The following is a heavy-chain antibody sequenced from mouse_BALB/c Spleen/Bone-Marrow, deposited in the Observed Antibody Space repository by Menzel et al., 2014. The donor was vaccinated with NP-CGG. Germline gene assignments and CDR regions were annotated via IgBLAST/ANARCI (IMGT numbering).Heavy chain of an antibody. J-gene: IGHJ4*01. CDR2: INPYNDGT. CDR3: ARRGYDEGYYAMDY. CDR1: GYTFTSYV. D-gene: IGHD2-14*01. V-gene: IGHV1-14*01. Sequence: VQLQQSGPELVKPGASVKMSCKASGYTFTSYVMHWVKQKPGRGLEWIGYINPYNDGTKYNEKSKGKATLTSDKSSSTAYMELSSLTSEDSAVYYCARRGYDEGYYAMDYWGQGTSVTVSS.